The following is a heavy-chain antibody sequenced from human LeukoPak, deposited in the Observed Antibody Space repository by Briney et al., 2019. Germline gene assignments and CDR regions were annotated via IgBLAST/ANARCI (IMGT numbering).Heavy chain of an antibody. CDR3: ARASYYYDSSGYLNWFDP. J-gene: IGHJ5*02. CDR1: GYTFTSYG. V-gene: IGHV1-18*01. Sequence: GASVKVSCTASGYTFTSYGISWVRQAPGQGLEWMGWISAYNGNTNYAQKLQGRVTMTTDTSTSTAYMELSSLRSEDTAVYYCARASYYYDSSGYLNWFDPWGQGTLVTVSS. D-gene: IGHD3-22*01. CDR2: ISAYNGNT.